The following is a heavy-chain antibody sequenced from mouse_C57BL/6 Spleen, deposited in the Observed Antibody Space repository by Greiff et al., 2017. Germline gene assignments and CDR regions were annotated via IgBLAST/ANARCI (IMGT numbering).Heavy chain of an antibody. D-gene: IGHD1-1*01. CDR3: ARAGDYGSSYGWYFDV. Sequence: EVQLVESGGGLVKPGGSLKLSCAASGFTFSSYAMSWVRQTPEKRLEWVATISDGGSYTYYPDNVKGRFTISRDNAKNNLYLQMSHLKSEDTAMYYCARAGDYGSSYGWYFDVWGTGTTVTVSS. CDR1: GFTFSSYA. CDR2: ISDGGSYT. J-gene: IGHJ1*03. V-gene: IGHV5-4*01.